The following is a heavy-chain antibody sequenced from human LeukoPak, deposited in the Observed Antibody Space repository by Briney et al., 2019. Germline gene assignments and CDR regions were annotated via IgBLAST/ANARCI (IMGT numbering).Heavy chain of an antibody. V-gene: IGHV4-34*01. CDR3: ARGPRIRFLEWLSFGQYNWFDP. CDR1: GGSSRGYY. Sequence: LETLSLTRAVYGGSSRGYYWSWIRQPLGKGLEWIGEIKHSGSPNYNPSLQSRVAISVATSKNQFSLQLSSVTAADTAVYYCARGPRIRFLEWLSFGQYNWFDPWGQGTLVTVSS. CDR2: IKHSGSP. J-gene: IGHJ5*02. D-gene: IGHD3-3*01.